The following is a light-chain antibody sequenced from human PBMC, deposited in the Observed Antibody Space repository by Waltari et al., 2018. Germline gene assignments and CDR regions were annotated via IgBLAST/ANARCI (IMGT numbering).Light chain of an antibody. CDR3: ETGDHGTWV. V-gene: IGLV4-69*01. J-gene: IGLJ3*02. CDR2: VNSDGSH. Sequence: QLVLTQSPSASASLGASVKLTCTLSSGHSSNIIAWLQQQPGKGPRYLMQVNSDGSHRKGDEIPDRFSGSSSGAERYLTISSLQSEDEADYYCETGDHGTWVFGGGTKLTVL. CDR1: SGHSSNI.